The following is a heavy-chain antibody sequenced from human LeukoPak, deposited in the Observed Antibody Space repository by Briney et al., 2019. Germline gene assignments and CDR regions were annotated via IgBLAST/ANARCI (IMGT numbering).Heavy chain of an antibody. V-gene: IGHV3-23*01. J-gene: IGHJ5*02. Sequence: GGSLRLSCAASGFTFSNYGMSWVRQAPGKGLEWVASISGSGGSTYYADSVKGRFTISRDNSKNTQYLQMNNLRAEDTAVYYCAKSLSGMDWWYNWFDPWGRGTLVTVSS. CDR2: ISGSGGST. CDR1: GFTFSNYG. CDR3: AKSLSGMDWWYNWFDP. D-gene: IGHD2-8*02.